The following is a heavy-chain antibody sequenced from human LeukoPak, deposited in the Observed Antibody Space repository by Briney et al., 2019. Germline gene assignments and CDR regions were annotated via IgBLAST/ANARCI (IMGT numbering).Heavy chain of an antibody. J-gene: IGHJ4*02. CDR1: GGSFSGYY. V-gene: IGHV4-34*01. CDR2: INHSGST. D-gene: IGHD5-18*01. Sequence: TTSETLSLTCAVYGGSFSGYYWSWIRQPPGKGLEWIGEINHSGSTNYNPSLKSRVTISVDTSKNQFSLKLSSVTAADTAVYYCARQPGYSHGSDYFDYWGQGTLVTVSS. CDR3: ARQPGYSHGSDYFDY.